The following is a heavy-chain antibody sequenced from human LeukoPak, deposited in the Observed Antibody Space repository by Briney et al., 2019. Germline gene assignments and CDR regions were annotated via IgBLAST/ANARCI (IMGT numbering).Heavy chain of an antibody. V-gene: IGHV1-2*02. CDR1: GYTFTGYY. CDR2: INPNSGGT. D-gene: IGHD3-22*01. J-gene: IGHJ4*02. Sequence: GASVKVSCKASGYTFTGYYMHWVRQAPGQGLEWMGWINPNSGGTNYAQKFQGRVTMTRDTSISTAYMELSRLRSDDTAVYYCARMEHVYDYDSSGATLYYFDYWGQGTLVTVSS. CDR3: ARMEHVYDYDSSGATLYYFDY.